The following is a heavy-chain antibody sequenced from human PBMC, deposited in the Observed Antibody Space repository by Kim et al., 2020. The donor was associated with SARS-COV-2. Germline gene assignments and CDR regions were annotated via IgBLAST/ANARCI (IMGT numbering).Heavy chain of an antibody. J-gene: IGHJ4*02. D-gene: IGHD3-9*01. Sequence: GGSLRLSCAASGSTFSSYSMNWIRQAPGKGLEWVSSISFIVGHTYYADSVRGRFTISRDNAKNSLFLQMNSLRVEDTALYYCANEDEIRYFDSWGQGTRGTVSS. CDR1: GSTFSSYS. V-gene: IGHV3-21*01. CDR3: ANEDEIRYFDS. CDR2: ISFIVGHT.